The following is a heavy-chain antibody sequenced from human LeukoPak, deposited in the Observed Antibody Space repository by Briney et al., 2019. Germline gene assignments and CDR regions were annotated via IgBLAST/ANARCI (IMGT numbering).Heavy chain of an antibody. D-gene: IGHD2-15*01. CDR1: GLAFSAYK. V-gene: IGHV3-74*01. Sequence: GGSLRLSCAASGLAFSAYKMHWLRHAPRKGLVWVSRIFTDGYTTDYADFVQGRFTASRDNTKNTWSLEMNSLRAEDTAVYYCVVGGSPGYWGQGTLVTVSS. CDR2: IFTDGYTT. J-gene: IGHJ4*02. CDR3: VVGGSPGY.